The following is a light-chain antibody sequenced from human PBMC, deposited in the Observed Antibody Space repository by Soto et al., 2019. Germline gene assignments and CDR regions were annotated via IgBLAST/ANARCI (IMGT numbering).Light chain of an antibody. Sequence: DIQMTQSPSSLSSSVGDIFTIRCRASQGISDFLNWYQQKPGKAPKLLIYDASNLETGVPSRFSGGGSGTDFTFTISSLQPEDIATYYCQQYDYLPLTFGGGTKVDIK. V-gene: IGKV1-33*01. CDR1: QGISDF. CDR2: DAS. J-gene: IGKJ4*01. CDR3: QQYDYLPLT.